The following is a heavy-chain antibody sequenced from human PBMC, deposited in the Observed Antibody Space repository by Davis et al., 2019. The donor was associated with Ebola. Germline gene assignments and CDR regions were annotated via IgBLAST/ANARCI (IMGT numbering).Heavy chain of an antibody. V-gene: IGHV3-23*01. D-gene: IGHD6-13*01. Sequence: GGSLRLSCAASGFTFSSYAMSWVRQAPGKGLEWVSAISGSGGSTYYADSVKGRFTISRDNSKNTLYLQMNSLRAEDTAVYYCARAWRQQLVFDYWGQGTLVTVSS. CDR3: ARAWRQQLVFDY. CDR1: GFTFSSYA. J-gene: IGHJ4*02. CDR2: ISGSGGST.